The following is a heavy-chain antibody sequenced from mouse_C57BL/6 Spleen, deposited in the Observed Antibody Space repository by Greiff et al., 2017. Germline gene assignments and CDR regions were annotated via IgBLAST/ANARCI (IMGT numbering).Heavy chain of an antibody. CDR1: GFSLTSYG. CDR2: IWSGGGT. CDR3: ARSYYSNYYYFDY. Sequence: VMLVESGPGLVQPSQSLSITCTVSGFSLTSYGVPWVRQSPGKGLEWLGVIWSGGGTDYNAAFISRLSISKDNSKSQVFFKMNSLQADDTAIFYCARSYYSNYYYFDYWGQGTTLTVSS. D-gene: IGHD2-5*01. J-gene: IGHJ2*01. V-gene: IGHV2-2*01.